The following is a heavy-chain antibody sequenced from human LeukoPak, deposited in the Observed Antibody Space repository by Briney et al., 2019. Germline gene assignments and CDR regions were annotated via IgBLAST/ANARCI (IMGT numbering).Heavy chain of an antibody. V-gene: IGHV3-30*02. CDR2: IRYDGSNK. CDR1: GFTFSSYG. CDR3: AKDSIAAAGPFV. J-gene: IGHJ4*02. Sequence: GGSLRLSCAASGFTFSSYGMHWVRQAPGKGLEWVAFIRYDGSNKYYADSVKGRFTISRDNTKNTLYLQMNSLRAEDTAVYYCAKDSIAAAGPFVWGQGTLVTVSS. D-gene: IGHD6-13*01.